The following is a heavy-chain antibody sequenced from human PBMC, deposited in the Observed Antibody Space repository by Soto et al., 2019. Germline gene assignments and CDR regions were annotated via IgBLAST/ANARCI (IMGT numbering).Heavy chain of an antibody. Sequence: PGGSLRLSCAASGFTFSSYGMHWVRQNPGKGLEWVAVISYDGSNKYYADSVKGRFTISRDNSKNTLYLQMGSLRADDTAVYYCARGTSSSSGWYFEYWGQGTLVTVSS. CDR2: ISYDGSNK. J-gene: IGHJ4*02. D-gene: IGHD6-6*01. CDR1: GFTFSSYG. CDR3: ARGTSSSSGWYFEY. V-gene: IGHV3-30*03.